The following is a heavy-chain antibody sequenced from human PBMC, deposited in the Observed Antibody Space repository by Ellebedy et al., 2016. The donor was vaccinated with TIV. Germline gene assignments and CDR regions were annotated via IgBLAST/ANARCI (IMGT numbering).Heavy chain of an antibody. D-gene: IGHD2-15*01. CDR3: VSVGEGIWYFDS. V-gene: IGHV3-64D*06. Sequence: PGGSLRLSCSASGFTFSSYVRHWVRLAPGKGLEFVSAINNNGGSTYYADSVKGRFTISRDNSKNTLYLQMSSLRAEDTAVFYCVSVGEGIWYFDSWGQGTLVTVSS. J-gene: IGHJ4*02. CDR1: GFTFSSYV. CDR2: INNNGGST.